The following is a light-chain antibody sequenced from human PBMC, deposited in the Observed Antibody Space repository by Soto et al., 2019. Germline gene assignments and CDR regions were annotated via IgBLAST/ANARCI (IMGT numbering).Light chain of an antibody. CDR1: QSVSSN. J-gene: IGKJ1*01. CDR2: GAS. V-gene: IGKV3-15*01. CDR3: QQYNNWPPWT. Sequence: EVVFTHSPGTVSLSTCERAALSGSASQSVSSNLAWYQQKPGQAPRLLIYGASTRATGNPARFSGSGSGPEFTLTVSSMQSEDFAVDHCQQYNNWPPWTFGPGTKVDIK.